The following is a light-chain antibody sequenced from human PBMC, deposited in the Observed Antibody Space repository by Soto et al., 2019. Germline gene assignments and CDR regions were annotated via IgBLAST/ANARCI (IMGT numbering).Light chain of an antibody. CDR2: GAS. J-gene: IGKJ1*01. Sequence: EIVMTQSPATLSVSPGELATLSCRASQSVSSNLVWYQQKAGQGPRLIIYGASIRATGTPARFSGSGSGTEFTLTFSSLQSEDFAVYYCQQYDNWHPWTFGQGTKVDI. V-gene: IGKV3-15*01. CDR1: QSVSSN. CDR3: QQYDNWHPWT.